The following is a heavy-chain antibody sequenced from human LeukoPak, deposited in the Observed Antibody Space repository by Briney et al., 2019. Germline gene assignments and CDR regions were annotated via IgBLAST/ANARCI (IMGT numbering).Heavy chain of an antibody. V-gene: IGHV3-23*01. CDR2: ISGSGGST. CDR3: SKTAESYQPRTGYYGIDV. Sequence: GGSLRLSCAASGFTFSSYAMSWVRQAPGKGLEWVSAISGSGGSTYYADSVKGRFTISRDNSKNTLYLQMNSLRAEDTAVYYWSKTAESYQPRTGYYGIDVWGQGTTVTVSS. CDR1: GFTFSSYA. J-gene: IGHJ6*02. D-gene: IGHD1-26*01.